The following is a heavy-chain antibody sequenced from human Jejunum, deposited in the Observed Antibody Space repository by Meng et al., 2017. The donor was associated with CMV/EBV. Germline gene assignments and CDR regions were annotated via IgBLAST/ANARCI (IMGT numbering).Heavy chain of an antibody. V-gene: IGHV4-59*01. Sequence: SSWILRLPGKGLVWIASVSDPGCTPYIPSLKSRVTMSVATSKRLISLGLTAVTAAYTAVYCCALTEYCGNTSSYSLAQAWFDPWGQGALVTVSS. J-gene: IGHJ5*02. CDR3: ALTEYCGNTSSYSLAQAWFDP. CDR2: VSDPGCT. D-gene: IGHD2-2*01.